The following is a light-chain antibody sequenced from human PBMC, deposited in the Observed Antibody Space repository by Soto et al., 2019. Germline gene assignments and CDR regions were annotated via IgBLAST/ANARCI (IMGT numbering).Light chain of an antibody. CDR2: GAS. J-gene: IGKJ1*01. V-gene: IGKV3-15*01. CDR3: QQYNDWPRT. Sequence: EIVMTQSPATLSVSPGERATLSCRASQSVSNNLAWYQQTPGQAPRLLIYGASTRATGIPARLSGSGSGTEFTLTISSLQSEDFAVYYCQQYNDWPRTFGQGTKVEIK. CDR1: QSVSNN.